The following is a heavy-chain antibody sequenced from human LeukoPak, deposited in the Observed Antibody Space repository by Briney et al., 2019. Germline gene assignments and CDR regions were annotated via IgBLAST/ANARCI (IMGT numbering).Heavy chain of an antibody. Sequence: SETLSLTCTVSGGSISSSSYYWGWIRQPPGKGLEWIGRLYNTGSTDNTDSNPSLQSRVTISADTSMNQIFLRLTSVTASDTAVYYCARDFGAGSYRYGMDVWGQGTTVTVSS. CDR3: ARDFGAGSYRYGMDV. CDR2: LYNTGSTDNT. J-gene: IGHJ6*02. V-gene: IGHV4-39*07. CDR1: GGSISSSSYY. D-gene: IGHD3-10*01.